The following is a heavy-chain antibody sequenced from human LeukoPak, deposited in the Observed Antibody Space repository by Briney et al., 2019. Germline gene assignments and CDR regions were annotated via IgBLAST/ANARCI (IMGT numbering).Heavy chain of an antibody. J-gene: IGHJ4*02. CDR2: ISYGSRTI. CDR3: ARSPFLRGVITHFDS. V-gene: IGHV3-48*02. Sequence: GGSLRLSRAASGFTFKTYSMNRVRQAPGKGLEWISYISYGSRTIYYADSVKGRFTISRDDARNSLDLQLSNLRDGDTAVYYCARSPFLRGVITHFDSWGQGTLVTVSS. CDR1: GFTFKTYS. D-gene: IGHD3-10*01.